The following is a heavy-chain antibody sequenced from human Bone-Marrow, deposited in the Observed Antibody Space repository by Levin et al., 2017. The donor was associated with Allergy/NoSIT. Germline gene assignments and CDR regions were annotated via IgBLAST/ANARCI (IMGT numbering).Heavy chain of an antibody. CDR2: IDQSGNT. D-gene: IGHD2-15*01. V-gene: IGHV4-38-2*01. CDR1: NYSISSDFH. CDR3: ARTLGYCSGDGCYYYFEQ. Sequence: GSLRLSCAVSNYSISSDFHWGWIRQPPGKGLEWIGSIDQSGNTYYNPSLKSRVTISLDTSKNQFSLRLTSVTAADTAVYYCARTLGYCSGDGCYYYFEQWGQGTLVTVSS. J-gene: IGHJ4*02.